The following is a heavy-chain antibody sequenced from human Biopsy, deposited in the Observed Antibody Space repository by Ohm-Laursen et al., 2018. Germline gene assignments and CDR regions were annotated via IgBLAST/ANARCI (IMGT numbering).Heavy chain of an antibody. D-gene: IGHD6-19*01. CDR3: ARTPGVAVAGRFFNL. CDR2: IYSTGRSS. J-gene: IGHJ2*01. Sequence: GTLSLTCSVSGGSVDDYFWNWIRQPAGKGLEWIGRIYSTGRSSAYHPSFQSRVTMSLDTSNKQFSLKLTSVTAADTAVYYCARTPGVAVAGRFFNLWGRGTLVTVSS. V-gene: IGHV4-4*07. CDR1: GGSVDDYF.